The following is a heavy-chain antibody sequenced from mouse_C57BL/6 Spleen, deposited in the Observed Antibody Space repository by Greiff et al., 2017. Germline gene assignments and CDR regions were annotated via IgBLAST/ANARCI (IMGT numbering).Heavy chain of an antibody. CDR1: GYTFTDYY. D-gene: IGHD1-1*01. CDR2: INPNNGGT. Sequence: VQLQQSGPELVKPGASVKISCKASGYTFTDYYMNWVKQSHGKSLEWIGDINPNNGGTSYNQKFKGKATLTVDKSSSTAYMELRSLTSEDSAVYYCAKSYYGSRALDYWGPAPSVTAST. J-gene: IGHJ4*01. V-gene: IGHV1-26*01. CDR3: AKSYYGSRALDY.